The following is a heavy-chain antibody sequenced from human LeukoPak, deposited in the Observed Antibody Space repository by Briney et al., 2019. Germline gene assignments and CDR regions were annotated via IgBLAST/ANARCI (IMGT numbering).Heavy chain of an antibody. CDR1: GFTFSSYS. CDR2: ISSSSSYI. CDR3: ARAVEPGGYSYWSGMDV. V-gene: IGHV3-21*01. J-gene: IGHJ6*04. Sequence: PGGSLRLSCAPSGFTFSSYSTNWVRQAPGKGLEWVSSISSSSSYIYYADSVKCRFTISRDNAKNSLYLQMNSLRAEDTAVYYCARAVEPGGYSYWSGMDVWGKGTTVTVSS. D-gene: IGHD5-18*01.